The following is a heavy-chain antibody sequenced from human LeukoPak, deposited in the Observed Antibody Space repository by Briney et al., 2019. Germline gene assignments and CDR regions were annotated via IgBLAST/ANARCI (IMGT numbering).Heavy chain of an antibody. CDR2: MKSDGSTR. V-gene: IGHV3-74*01. Sequence: GGSLRLSCEASGFTFRSYWMHWVRQAPGRGLVWVSSMKSDGSTRSYADSVKGRFTISRDNTKNTLYLQMSSLIAAGTAVYYCTRGGSYGDFWGQGTLVTVSS. CDR1: GFTFRSYW. J-gene: IGHJ4*02. D-gene: IGHD3-16*01. CDR3: TRGGSYGDF.